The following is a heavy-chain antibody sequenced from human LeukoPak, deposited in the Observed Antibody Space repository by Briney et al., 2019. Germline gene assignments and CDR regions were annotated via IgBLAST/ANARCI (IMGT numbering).Heavy chain of an antibody. CDR3: ARDQEAFDY. Sequence: GASVKASCKESGYSFTSNYIHWVRQAPGQGLEWMGMIYPRDGSTSYAQKFQGRVTVTRDTSTSTVHMELSGLRSEDTAVYYCARDQEAFDYWGQGTLVTVSS. CDR1: GYSFTSNY. V-gene: IGHV1-46*01. J-gene: IGHJ4*02. CDR2: IYPRDGST.